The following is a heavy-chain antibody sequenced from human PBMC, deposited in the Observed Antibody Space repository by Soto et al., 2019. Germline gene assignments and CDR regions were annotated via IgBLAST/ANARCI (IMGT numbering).Heavy chain of an antibody. V-gene: IGHV4-61*01. CDR1: GGSVSSGSYY. CDR2: IYYSGST. J-gene: IGHJ4*02. D-gene: IGHD2-15*01. CDR3: ASRYCSGGSCTIDY. Sequence: QVQLQESGPGLVKPSETLSLTCTVSGGSVSSGSYYWSWIRQPPGKGLEWIGYIYYSGSTNYNPSLKSRVTISVDTSKNQFSLKLSSVTAADTAVYYCASRYCSGGSCTIDYWGQGTLVTVSS.